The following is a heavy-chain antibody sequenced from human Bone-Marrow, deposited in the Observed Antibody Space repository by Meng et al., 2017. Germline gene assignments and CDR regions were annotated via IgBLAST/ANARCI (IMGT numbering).Heavy chain of an antibody. CDR3: ARFTPFDY. CDR1: GFTFSSYW. Sequence: EVHLVESGGALCQPGGSLSFSCTASGFTFSSYWMHWVRQAPGKGPVWVSRINTDGSSTDYADSVKGRFTISRDNAKNTLYLQMNSLRAEDTAMYYCARFTPFDYWGQGTLVTVSS. CDR2: INTDGSST. V-gene: IGHV3-74*01. J-gene: IGHJ4*02.